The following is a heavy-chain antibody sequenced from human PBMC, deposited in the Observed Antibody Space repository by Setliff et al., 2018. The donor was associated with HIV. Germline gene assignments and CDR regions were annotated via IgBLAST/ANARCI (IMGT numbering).Heavy chain of an antibody. J-gene: IGHJ6*02. V-gene: IGHV1-69*05. CDR3: ARVGHSSSYHYYGMDV. CDR2: IIPMFGTG. D-gene: IGHD6-13*01. Sequence: GASVKVSCKTSGGTFSSYGISWVRQAPGQGLEWMGGIIPMFGTGFYAQKFQGGVTITTDESRSTAYMELSSLSSEDTAVFYCARVGHSSSYHYYGMDVWGQGTTVTV. CDR1: GGTFSSYG.